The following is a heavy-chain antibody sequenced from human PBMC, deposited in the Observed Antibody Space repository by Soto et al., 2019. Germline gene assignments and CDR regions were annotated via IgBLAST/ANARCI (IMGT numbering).Heavy chain of an antibody. Sequence: SQTLSLTCAVSGYPITIGYFWGWLRKPPGKGLEWIGSIYHDGTTDYNPSLKSRVIISVDTSKNQFSLELRSLTAADTAVYSCVRDTSLSLKLGFDIWGQGTMVT. V-gene: IGHV4-38-2*02. J-gene: IGHJ3*02. CDR1: GYPITIGYF. D-gene: IGHD3-16*01. CDR2: IYHDGTT. CDR3: VRDTSLSLKLGFDI.